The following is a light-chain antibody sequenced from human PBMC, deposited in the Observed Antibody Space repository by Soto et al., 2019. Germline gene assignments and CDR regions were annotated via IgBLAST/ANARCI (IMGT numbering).Light chain of an antibody. CDR3: AVWDDSLNGPV. CDR2: EGN. Sequence: QSALTQPASVSGSPGQSITISCTGSSDDVGSYKHVSWYQQHPGKAPKLISYEGNKRPSGVSDRFSGSKSGNTASLAISGLQSDDEADYYCAVWDDSLNGPVFGGGTKLTVL. J-gene: IGLJ2*01. CDR1: SDDVGSYKH. V-gene: IGLV2-14*02.